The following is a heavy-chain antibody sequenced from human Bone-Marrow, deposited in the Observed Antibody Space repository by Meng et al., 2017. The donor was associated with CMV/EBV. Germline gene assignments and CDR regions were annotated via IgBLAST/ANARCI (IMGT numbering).Heavy chain of an antibody. CDR2: IRYDGSNK. CDR1: GFTFSSYG. CDR3: ARARSPTHFDY. V-gene: IGHV3-30*02. J-gene: IGHJ4*02. Sequence: GESLKISCAASGFTFSSYGMHWVRQAPGKGLEWVAFIRYDGSNKYYADSVKGRFTISREDAKNSVYLQMNGLRDGDTGLYYCARARSPTHFDYWGQGALVTVSS.